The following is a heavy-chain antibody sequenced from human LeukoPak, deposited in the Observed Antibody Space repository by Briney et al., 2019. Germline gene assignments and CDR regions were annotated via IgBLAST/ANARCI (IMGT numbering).Heavy chain of an antibody. CDR3: ASYSGIYSDFEI. V-gene: IGHV4-39*07. D-gene: IGHD1-26*01. CDR2: IFYNGGP. J-gene: IGHJ3*02. Sequence: PSETLSLTCTASGDSISNSNYYWGWVRQSPGRGLEWLGNIFYNGGPYYNPSFKSRVAISVDTSKNHFSLTLNAVAAADSAVYYCASYSGIYSDFEIWGQGTLVTVSS. CDR1: GDSISNSNYY.